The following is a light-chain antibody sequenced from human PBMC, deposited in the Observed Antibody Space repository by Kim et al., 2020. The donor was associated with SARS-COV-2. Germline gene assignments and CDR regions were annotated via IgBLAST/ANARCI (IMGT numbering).Light chain of an antibody. J-gene: IGLJ3*02. Sequence: QSVLTQPPSASGTPGQRVTISCSGSTSNIGIYTVNWYQHLPGTAPKLLIYTNNQRPSGVPDRFSGSKSGTSASLAISGLQSENEADYFCATWDGSLNGWVFGGGTQLTVL. V-gene: IGLV1-44*01. CDR3: ATWDGSLNGWV. CDR2: TNN. CDR1: TSNIGIYT.